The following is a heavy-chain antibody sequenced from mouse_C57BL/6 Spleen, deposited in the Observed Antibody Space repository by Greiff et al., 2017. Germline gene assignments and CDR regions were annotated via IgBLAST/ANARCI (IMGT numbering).Heavy chain of an antibody. V-gene: IGHV1-61*01. CDR1: GYTFTSYW. J-gene: IGHJ2*01. CDR2: INPSDSET. Sequence: QVQLQQPGAELVRPGSSVKLSCKASGYTFTSYWMDWVQQRPGQGLAWIGNINPSDSETHYNQKFKDKATLTVDKSSSTAYMQLSSLTSEDSAVEYCARTQFSYYGSSPDYWGQGTTLTVSS. D-gene: IGHD1-1*01. CDR3: ARTQFSYYGSSPDY.